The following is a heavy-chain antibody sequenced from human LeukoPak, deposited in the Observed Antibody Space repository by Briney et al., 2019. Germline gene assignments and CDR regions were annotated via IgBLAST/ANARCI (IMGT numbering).Heavy chain of an antibody. Sequence: GGSLSLTCAASGFTFSSYAMSWVRQAPGKGLEWVSAITCSGGSTYYADSVKGRFTISRDNSKNTLYLQMNSLGAEDTAVYYCASTGGRGYSYGWFYSYYFDYWGQGTLVTVSS. CDR3: ASTGGRGYSYGWFYSYYFDY. V-gene: IGHV3-23*01. CDR2: ITCSGGST. D-gene: IGHD5-18*01. J-gene: IGHJ4*02. CDR1: GFTFSSYA.